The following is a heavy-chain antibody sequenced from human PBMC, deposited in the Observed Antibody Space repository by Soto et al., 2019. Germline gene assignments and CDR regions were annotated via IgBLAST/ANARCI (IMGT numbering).Heavy chain of an antibody. CDR2: ISWDGGST. V-gene: IGHV3-43*01. CDR1: GFTFDDYT. J-gene: IGHJ4*02. Sequence: EVQLVESGGVVVQPGGSLRLACAASGFTFDDYTMHWVRQAPGKVLEWVSLISWDGGSTYYADSVKGRFTISRDNRKKSLYLQVNSLRPEDTALYYCAQAIPPAGLDYWGPGTLVTVSS. CDR3: AQAIPPAGLDY. D-gene: IGHD2-2*01.